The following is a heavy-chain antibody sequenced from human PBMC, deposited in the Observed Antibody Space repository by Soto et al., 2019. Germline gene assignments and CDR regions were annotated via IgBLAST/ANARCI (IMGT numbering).Heavy chain of an antibody. CDR1: GFTFSSYG. V-gene: IGHV3-33*01. Sequence: GGSLRLSCAASGFTFSSYGMHWVRQAPGKGLEWVAVIWYDGSNKYYADSVKGRFTISRDNSKNTLYLQMNSLRAEDTAVYYCARDLNYYDSSGYYGPFDYWGQGTLVTVSS. D-gene: IGHD3-22*01. CDR3: ARDLNYYDSSGYYGPFDY. CDR2: IWYDGSNK. J-gene: IGHJ4*02.